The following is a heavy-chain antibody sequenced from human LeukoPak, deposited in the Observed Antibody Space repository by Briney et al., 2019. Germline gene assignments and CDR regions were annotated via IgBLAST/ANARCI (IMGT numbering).Heavy chain of an antibody. J-gene: IGHJ5*02. CDR1: GFTFSSYA. V-gene: IGHV3-23*01. CDR3: ARDIVVVVAYNWFDP. CDR2: ISGSGGST. Sequence: GGSLRLSCAASGFTFSSYAMSWVRQAPGKGLEWVSAISGSGGSTYYADSVKGRFTISRDNSKNTLYLQMNSLRAEDTAVYYCARDIVVVVAYNWFDPLGQGTLVTVSS. D-gene: IGHD2-15*01.